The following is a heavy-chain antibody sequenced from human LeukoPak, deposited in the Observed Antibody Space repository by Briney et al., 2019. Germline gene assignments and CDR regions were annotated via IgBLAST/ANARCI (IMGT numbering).Heavy chain of an antibody. J-gene: IGHJ4*02. Sequence: SQTLSLTCAISGDSVSTNNAGWNWIRQSPSRGLEWLGRTYYSSNWYIHYAVSVKSRITINPDTSKNQFSLQLNSVTPEDTAVYYCSRGWLQQGFDYWGQGTLVTVSS. V-gene: IGHV6-1*01. D-gene: IGHD5-24*01. CDR1: GDSVSTNNAG. CDR2: TYYSSNWYI. CDR3: SRGWLQQGFDY.